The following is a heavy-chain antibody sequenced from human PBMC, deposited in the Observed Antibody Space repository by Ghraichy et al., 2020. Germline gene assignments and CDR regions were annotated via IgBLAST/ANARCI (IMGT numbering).Heavy chain of an antibody. CDR3: APRTGSSYYNGGYYFDY. Sequence: GGSLRLSCAASGFTFSYYAMSWVRQAPGKGLEWVSGISYSGGSTYYADSVKGRFTISRDNSKNTLNLQMNSLRAEDTAVYYCAPRTGSSYYNGGYYFDYWGQGTLVTVSS. J-gene: IGHJ4*02. V-gene: IGHV3-23*01. CDR1: GFTFSYYA. D-gene: IGHD3-3*01. CDR2: ISYSGGST.